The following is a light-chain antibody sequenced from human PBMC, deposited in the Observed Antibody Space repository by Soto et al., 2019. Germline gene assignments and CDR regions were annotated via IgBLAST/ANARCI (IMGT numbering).Light chain of an antibody. CDR2: DAS. CDR1: QTITTW. V-gene: IGKV1-5*01. J-gene: IGKJ1*01. CDR3: LQYNGYYRT. Sequence: GDRVPITCRASQTITTWMAWYQQKPGKAPKLPVYDASTLQSGVATRFSGSGSGTEFTLIISGLQPEDSATYYCLQYNGYYRTFGQGTKVDIK.